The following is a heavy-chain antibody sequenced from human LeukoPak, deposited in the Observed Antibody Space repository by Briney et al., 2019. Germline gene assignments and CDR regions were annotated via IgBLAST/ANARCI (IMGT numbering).Heavy chain of an antibody. CDR1: GGSISSSSYY. CDR3: ARDALLGAAANWFDP. D-gene: IGHD6-13*01. Sequence: SETLSLACTVSGGSISSSSYYWGWIRQPPGKGLEWIGSIYYSGSTYYNPSLKSRVTISVDTSKNQFSLKLSSVTAADTAVYYCARDALLGAAANWFDPWGQGTLVTVSS. CDR2: IYYSGST. J-gene: IGHJ5*02. V-gene: IGHV4-39*02.